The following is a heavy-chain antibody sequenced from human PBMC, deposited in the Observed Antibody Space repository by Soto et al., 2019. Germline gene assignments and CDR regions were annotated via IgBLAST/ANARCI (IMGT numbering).Heavy chain of an antibody. CDR1: GDSINSDGHF. Sequence: QVQLQESGPGLVKPSQTLSLTCTVSGDSINSDGHFWTWIRQHTGKGLEWIGYIYYSGTTRYNPCLKSGATRSIDTSKNQFSLRITSVTAADTAVYYCALVDLIVGHLDYWGQGALGTVSS. CDR3: ALVDLIVGHLDY. CDR2: IYYSGTT. J-gene: IGHJ4*02. V-gene: IGHV4-31*03. D-gene: IGHD2-21*01.